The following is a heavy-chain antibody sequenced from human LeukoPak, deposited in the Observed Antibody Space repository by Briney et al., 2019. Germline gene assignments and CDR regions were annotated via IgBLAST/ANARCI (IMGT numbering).Heavy chain of an antibody. V-gene: IGHV3-21*01. D-gene: IGHD6-13*01. CDR2: ISSSSSYI. J-gene: IGHJ4*02. CDR3: ARDSSSWYDY. CDR1: GFTFGSYS. Sequence: GGSLRLSCAASGFTFGSYSMNWVRQAPGKGLEWVSSISSSSSYIYYADSVKGRFTISRDNAKNSLYLQMNSLRAEDTAVYYCARDSSSWYDYWGQGTLVTVSS.